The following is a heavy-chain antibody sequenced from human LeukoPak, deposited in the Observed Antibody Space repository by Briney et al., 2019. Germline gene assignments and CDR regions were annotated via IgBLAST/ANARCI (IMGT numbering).Heavy chain of an antibody. V-gene: IGHV4-4*07. Sequence: SETLSLTCTVSGGSISSYYWSWIRQPAGKGLEWIGRIYTSGSTNYNPSLKSRVTMSVDTSKNQFSLKLSSVTAADTAVYYCARDEALSGSGASDAFDIWGQGTMVTVSS. D-gene: IGHD5-12*01. CDR1: GGSISSYY. J-gene: IGHJ3*02. CDR2: IYTSGST. CDR3: ARDEALSGSGASDAFDI.